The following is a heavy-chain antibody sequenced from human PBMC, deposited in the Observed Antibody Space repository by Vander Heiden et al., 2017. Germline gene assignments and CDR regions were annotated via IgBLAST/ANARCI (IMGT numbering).Heavy chain of an antibody. D-gene: IGHD6-19*01. CDR2: IWSDGKRK. Sequence: QVHLVDSGGGVVQPGRSLRLSCTVSGFTFSSYGMPSVLQAPGSGLEWVAVIWSDGKRKYHADSVKGRFTISKDNSKNTLYLQMNSLRVDDTAVYYCGRDESTSAWFAIDYWGRGTLVTVSS. CDR3: GRDESTSAWFAIDY. V-gene: IGHV3-33*01. J-gene: IGHJ4*02. CDR1: GFTFSSYG.